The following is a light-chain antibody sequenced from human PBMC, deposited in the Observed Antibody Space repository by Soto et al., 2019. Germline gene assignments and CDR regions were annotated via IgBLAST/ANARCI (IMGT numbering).Light chain of an antibody. Sequence: QSALTQPAAVSGSPGQSITISYTGTSSDVGASNSVSWYQQHPGKSPKLLIYDVSSRPSGVSNRFSGSKSGNTASLTISGLQAEDEADYYCSSHTSSNTWVFGGGTKLTVL. J-gene: IGLJ3*02. CDR3: SSHTSSNTWV. V-gene: IGLV2-14*01. CDR2: DVS. CDR1: SSDVGASNS.